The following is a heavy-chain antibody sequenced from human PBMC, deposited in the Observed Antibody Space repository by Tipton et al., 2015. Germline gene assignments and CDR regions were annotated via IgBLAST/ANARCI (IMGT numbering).Heavy chain of an antibody. CDR3: ARGSRKYSSFEY. Sequence: VQLVQSGAEVKKPGDSLKISCKGSGYSIATYWIAWVRQMPGKGLEWMGIMYPGDSDTRYSPSFEGHVTLSADHSINTAYLQWSSLKASDTAMYYCARGSRKYSSFEYWGQGTLVTVSS. CDR2: MYPGDSDT. J-gene: IGHJ4*02. V-gene: IGHV5-51*01. CDR1: GYSIATYW. D-gene: IGHD2/OR15-2a*01.